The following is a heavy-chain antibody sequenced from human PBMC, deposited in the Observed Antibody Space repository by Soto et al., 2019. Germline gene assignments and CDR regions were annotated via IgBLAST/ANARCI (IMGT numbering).Heavy chain of an antibody. CDR2: INHSGST. D-gene: IGHD1-26*01. V-gene: IGHV4-34*01. CDR1: AGSFSGYY. Sequence: SETLSLTCALYAGSFSGYYWSWIRQPPGKGLEWIGEINHSGSTNYNPSLKSRVTISVDTSKNQFSLKLSSVTAADTAVYYCARDSGHNWFDPWGQGTLVSVSS. CDR3: ARDSGHNWFDP. J-gene: IGHJ5*02.